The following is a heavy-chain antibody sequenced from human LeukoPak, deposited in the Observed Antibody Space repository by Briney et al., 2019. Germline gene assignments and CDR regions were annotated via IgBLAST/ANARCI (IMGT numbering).Heavy chain of an antibody. CDR1: GGSISSYY. D-gene: IGHD6-19*01. CDR2: IYYSGST. J-gene: IGHJ5*02. Sequence: PSETLSLTCTVSGGSISSYYWSWIRQPPGKGLEWIGYIYYSGSTNYNPSLKSRVTISVDTSKNQFSLKLSSVTAADTAVYYCARRLAVAVSEYNWFDPWGQGTLVTVSS. V-gene: IGHV4-59*08. CDR3: ARRLAVAVSEYNWFDP.